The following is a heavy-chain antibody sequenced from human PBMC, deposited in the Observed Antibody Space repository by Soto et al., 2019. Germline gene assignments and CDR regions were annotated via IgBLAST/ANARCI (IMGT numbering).Heavy chain of an antibody. V-gene: IGHV3-72*01. J-gene: IGHJ4*02. CDR2: IRDKANSYTT. D-gene: IGHD3-10*01. CDR3: ARRPGSGRSVDY. CDR1: GFTFSDHC. Sequence: EVQLVESGGGLVQPGGSLRLSCAASGFTFSDHCMDWVRQAPGKGLEWVGLIRDKANSYTTEYAASVRGKFTISGDESKNSVYLQMNSLKTEDTAVYYCARRPGSGRSVDYWGQGTLVTLSS.